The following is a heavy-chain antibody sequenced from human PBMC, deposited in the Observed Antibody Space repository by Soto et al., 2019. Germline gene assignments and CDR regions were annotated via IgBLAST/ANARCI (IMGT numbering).Heavy chain of an antibody. D-gene: IGHD3-22*01. J-gene: IGHJ3*02. CDR3: ATDRGISYYYDSPHAFDI. V-gene: IGHV1-24*01. CDR1: GYTLTELS. Sequence: ASVNVSCKFSGYTLTELSIHWVRQAPGKGLEWMGGFDPEDGETIYAQKFQGRVTMTEDTSTDTAYMELSSLRSEDTAVYYCATDRGISYYYDSPHAFDIWGQGTMVTVSS. CDR2: FDPEDGET.